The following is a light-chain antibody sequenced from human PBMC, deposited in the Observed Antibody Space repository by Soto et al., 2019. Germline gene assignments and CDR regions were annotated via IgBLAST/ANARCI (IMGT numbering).Light chain of an antibody. J-gene: IGKJ4*01. Sequence: VITKARASVAEGPGESASVCCSASQSVSSNLAWHQQKPGQAPRLLIYDASNRATGIPARFSGSGSGTDFNLTGLSLEHAGFAVYYCPQRRNWPLTSGGGTKVDIK. CDR1: QSVSSN. V-gene: IGKV3-11*01. CDR2: DAS. CDR3: PQRRNWPLT.